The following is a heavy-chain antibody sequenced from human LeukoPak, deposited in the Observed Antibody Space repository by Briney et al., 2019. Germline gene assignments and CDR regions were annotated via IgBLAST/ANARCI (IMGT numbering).Heavy chain of an antibody. V-gene: IGHV1-8*01. CDR2: MNPYSGNT. Sequence: ASVKASCKASGYTFTSYDINWVRQATGQGLEWMGWMNPYSGNTAYAQKFQGRVTMTRNTSISTAYMELSSLTSGDTAVYYCARGRYSGYGIDSWGQGTLVSVSS. CDR3: ARGRYSGYGIDS. J-gene: IGHJ4*02. D-gene: IGHD5-12*01. CDR1: GYTFTSYD.